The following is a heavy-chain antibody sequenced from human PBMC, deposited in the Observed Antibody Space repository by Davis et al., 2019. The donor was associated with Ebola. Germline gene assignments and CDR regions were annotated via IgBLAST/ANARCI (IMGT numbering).Heavy chain of an antibody. J-gene: IGHJ4*02. CDR3: ARGVGAMDY. CDR2: IKQDGSDR. CDR1: GFSFSSYW. D-gene: IGHD1-26*01. V-gene: IGHV3-7*01. Sequence: GESLKISCAASGFSFSSYWMSWVRQAPGKGLEWVANIKQDGSDRYYVDSVKGRFTISRDNAKNSLYLQMNSLRAEDTAVYYCARGVGAMDYWGQGTLVTVSS.